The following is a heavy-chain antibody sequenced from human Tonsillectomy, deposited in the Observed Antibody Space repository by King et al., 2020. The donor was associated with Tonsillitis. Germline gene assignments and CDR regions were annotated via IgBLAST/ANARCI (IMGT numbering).Heavy chain of an antibody. J-gene: IGHJ4*02. CDR2: ISYDGSNK. Sequence: VQLVESGGGVVQPGRSLRLSCAASGFTFSSYGMHWVRQAPGKGLEWVAVISYDGSNKYYADSVKGRFTISRDNSKNTLYLQMNSLRAEDPAVYYCARGGQPLVLPFDCRGQGSLVPVSS. D-gene: IGHD2-15*01. CDR3: ARGGQPLVLPFDC. V-gene: IGHV3-30*03. CDR1: GFTFSSYG.